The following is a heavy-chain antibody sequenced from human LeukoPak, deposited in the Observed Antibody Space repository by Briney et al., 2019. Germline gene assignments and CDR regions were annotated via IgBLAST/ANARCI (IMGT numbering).Heavy chain of an antibody. Sequence: GGSLRLSCAASGFTFSSYGMHWVRQAPGKGLEWVALVWYDGSIKYYADSVKGRFTISRDNAKNTLHLQMNSLRAEDTAVYYCANGSYGMDVWGQGTSVTVSS. V-gene: IGHV3-33*03. J-gene: IGHJ6*02. CDR1: GFTFSSYG. CDR3: ANGSYGMDV. CDR2: VWYDGSIK.